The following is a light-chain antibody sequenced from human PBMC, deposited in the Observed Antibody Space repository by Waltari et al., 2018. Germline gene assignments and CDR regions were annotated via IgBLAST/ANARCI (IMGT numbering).Light chain of an antibody. CDR1: TSDVGSYNL. J-gene: IGLJ1*01. V-gene: IGLV2-23*02. CDR3: CSYAGDRNLYV. CDR2: EVN. Sequence: QSALTQPASVSGSPGQSITFSCTGPTSDVGSYNLFSWFQQHPGKAPKLIIYEVNQRPSGVSPRFSGSKSGNTASLTISGLLAEDEADYYCCSYAGDRNLYVFGSGTKVTVL.